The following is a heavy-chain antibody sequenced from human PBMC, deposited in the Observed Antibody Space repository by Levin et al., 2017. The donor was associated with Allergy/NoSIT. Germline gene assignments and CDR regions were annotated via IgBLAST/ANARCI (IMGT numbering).Heavy chain of an antibody. J-gene: IGHJ4*02. V-gene: IGHV5-10-1*01. CDR1: GYSFTSYW. CDR2: IDPSDSYT. Sequence: GESLKISCKGSGYSFTSYWISWVRQMPGKGLEWMGRIDPSDSYTNYSPSFQGHVTISADKSISTAYLQWSSLTASDTAMYYCARQGGFGEYYFDYWGQGALVTVSS. D-gene: IGHD3-10*01. CDR3: ARQGGFGEYYFDY.